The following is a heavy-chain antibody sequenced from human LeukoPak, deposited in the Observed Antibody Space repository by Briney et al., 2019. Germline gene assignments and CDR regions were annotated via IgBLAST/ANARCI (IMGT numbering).Heavy chain of an antibody. CDR3: AKMGSSGWYDY. V-gene: IGHV3-74*01. J-gene: IGHJ4*02. CDR1: GFSLSRYW. CDR2: INNDGSST. Sequence: GGSLRLSCVASGFSLSRYWMHWVRQAPGKGLVWVSRINNDGSSTVYAGSVKGRFTISRDNAKNTVYLEMNSLRVEDTAVYYCAKMGSSGWYDYWGQGTLVTVSS. D-gene: IGHD6-19*01.